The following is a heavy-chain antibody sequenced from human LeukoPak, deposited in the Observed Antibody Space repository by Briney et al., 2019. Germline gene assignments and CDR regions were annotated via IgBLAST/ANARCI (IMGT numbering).Heavy chain of an antibody. D-gene: IGHD3-22*01. V-gene: IGHV3-7*01. Sequence: PGGSLRLSCAASGFTFTFYWMSWVRQAPGKGLEWEANIKQDGSDKYYVGSVKGRFTISRDNSKNSLYLQMNSLRAEDMAFYFCARHSNKYDFDSSGHYRSFDYWGQGTLVSVSS. CDR1: GFTFTFYW. CDR2: IKQDGSDK. CDR3: ARHSNKYDFDSSGHYRSFDY. J-gene: IGHJ4*02.